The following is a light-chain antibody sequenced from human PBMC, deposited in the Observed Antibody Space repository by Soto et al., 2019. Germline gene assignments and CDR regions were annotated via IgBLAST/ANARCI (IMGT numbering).Light chain of an antibody. J-gene: IGKJ1*01. CDR3: QQYGSSGT. CDR2: GAS. Sequence: EIVMTQSPATLSVSPGERLTLSCRASESVRYNLAWYQQKPGQAPRLLIYGASIRATGIPDRFSGSGSGTDFTLTISRLEPEDFAVYYCQQYGSSGTFGQGTKVDMK. CDR1: ESVRYN. V-gene: IGKV3-20*01.